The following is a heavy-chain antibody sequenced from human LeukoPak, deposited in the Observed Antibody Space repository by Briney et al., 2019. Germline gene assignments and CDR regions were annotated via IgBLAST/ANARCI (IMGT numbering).Heavy chain of an antibody. CDR1: GFTFSSYG. J-gene: IGHJ4*02. CDR2: ISYDGSNK. CDR3: ARDRKGYYYDSSGYYSFDY. D-gene: IGHD3-22*01. V-gene: IGHV3-30*03. Sequence: GGSLRLPCAASGFTFSSYGMHWVRQAPGKGLEWVAVISYDGSNKYYADSVKGRFTISRDNSKNTLYLQMNSLRAEDTAVYYCARDRKGYYYDSSGYYSFDYWGQGTLVTVSS.